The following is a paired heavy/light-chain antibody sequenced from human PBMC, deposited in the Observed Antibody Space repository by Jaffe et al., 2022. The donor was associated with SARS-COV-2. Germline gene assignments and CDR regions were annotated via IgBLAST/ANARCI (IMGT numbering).Heavy chain of an antibody. J-gene: IGHJ2*01. Sequence: QVQLQESGPGLVKPSETLSLTCTVSGGSISSYYWNWIRQPPGKGLEWIGSISHVASPSHSPSLTSRVTMSLDTSKNQISLKLTSVTAADTAVYYCARDQGFWGGIYHWYFDLWGRGTPVTVSS. CDR1: GGSISSYY. CDR3: ARDQGFWGGIYHWYFDL. V-gene: IGHV4-59*01. CDR2: ISHVASP. D-gene: IGHD3-3*01.
Light chain of an antibody. CDR2: GAS. J-gene: IGKJ4*01. V-gene: IGKV1-27*01. Sequence: DIEMTQSPSSLSASVGDRVTISCRASQTIRSYVAWYQQKPGRVPRLLIYGASTLQTGVPSRFSGSGSGTDFTLTISSLQPDDVATYYCQKYDIVPLTFGGGTKVEI. CDR3: QKYDIVPLT. CDR1: QTIRSY.